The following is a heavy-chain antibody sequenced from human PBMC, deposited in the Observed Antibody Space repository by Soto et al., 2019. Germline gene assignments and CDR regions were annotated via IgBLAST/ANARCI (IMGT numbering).Heavy chain of an antibody. CDR2: ISYDGSNK. CDR3: AKDGKMAGYCSGGSCYLGFYAPYYFDY. V-gene: IGHV3-30*18. Sequence: QVQLVESGGGVVQPGRSLRLSCAASGFTFSSYGMHWVRQAPGKGLEWVAVISYDGSNKYYADSVKGRFTISRDNSKHTLYLQMISLRAEGTAVYYCAKDGKMAGYCSGGSCYLGFYAPYYFDYWCQGTLVTVSS. J-gene: IGHJ4*02. CDR1: GFTFSSYG. D-gene: IGHD2-15*01.